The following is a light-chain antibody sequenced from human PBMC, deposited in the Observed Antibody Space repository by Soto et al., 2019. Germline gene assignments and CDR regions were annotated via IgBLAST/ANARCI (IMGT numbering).Light chain of an antibody. CDR2: GNI. CDR3: QSYDSTLSARYV. J-gene: IGLJ1*01. CDR1: SSNLGAGYD. Sequence: VLAPPPSRSGSPGQRVTISCTGSSSNLGAGYDVHWYQQRPGTAPKLLIFGNINRPSGVPDRFSGSKSGTSASLAITGLQAEDEGDYYCQSYDSTLSARYVFGTGTKVTVL. V-gene: IGLV1-40*01.